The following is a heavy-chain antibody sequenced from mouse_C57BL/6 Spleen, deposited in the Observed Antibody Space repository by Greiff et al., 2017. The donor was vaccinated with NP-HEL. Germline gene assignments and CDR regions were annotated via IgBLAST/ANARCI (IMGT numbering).Heavy chain of an antibody. CDR2: IDPNSGST. V-gene: IGHV1-72*01. J-gene: IGHJ1*03. CDR3: ARSRGLRWYFDV. D-gene: IGHD2-2*01. CDR1: GYTFTSFW. Sequence: QVQLQQPGAELVKPGTSVRLSCKTSGYTFTSFWMHWVKQRPGRGLEWIGRIDPNSGSTKYNEKFKNKATLTVDKPSSTAYMQLNSLTSEDSAVYYCARSRGLRWYFDVWGTGTTVTVSS.